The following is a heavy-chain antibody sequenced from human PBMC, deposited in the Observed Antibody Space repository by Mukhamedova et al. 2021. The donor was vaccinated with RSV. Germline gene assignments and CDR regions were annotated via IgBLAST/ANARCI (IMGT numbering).Heavy chain of an antibody. V-gene: IGHV3-21*01. Sequence: VRQAPGKGLEWVSSISSSSSYIYYADSVKGRFTISRDNAKNSLYLQMNSLRAEDTAVYYCARDDSGYDPYYYYGMDVWGQGTTV. CDR2: ISSSSSYI. CDR3: ARDDSGYDPYYYYGMDV. D-gene: IGHD5-12*01. J-gene: IGHJ6*02.